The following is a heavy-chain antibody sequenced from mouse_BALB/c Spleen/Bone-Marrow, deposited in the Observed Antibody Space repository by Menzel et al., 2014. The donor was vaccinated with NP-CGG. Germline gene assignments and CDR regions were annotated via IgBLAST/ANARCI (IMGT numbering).Heavy chain of an antibody. V-gene: IGHV1-7*01. CDR3: ARYGNFLAMDY. D-gene: IGHD1-1*01. Sequence: VHLVESGAELAKPGASVKMSCKASGYTFSSYWMHWVKRRPGQGLEWIGYISPTTGYTEYSQKFKDKATLTADKSSSTAYMQLSSLTSEDSAVYYCARYGNFLAMDYWGQGTSVTVSS. CDR1: GYTFSSYW. J-gene: IGHJ4*01. CDR2: ISPTTGYT.